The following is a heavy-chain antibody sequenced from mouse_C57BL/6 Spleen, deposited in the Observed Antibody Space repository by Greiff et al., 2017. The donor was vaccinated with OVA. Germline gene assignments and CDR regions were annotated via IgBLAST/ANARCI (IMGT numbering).Heavy chain of an antibody. J-gene: IGHJ2*01. Sequence: ESGPGLVKPSQSLSLTCSVTGYSITSGYYWNWIRQFPGNKLEWMGYISYDGSNNYNPSLKNRISITRDTSKNQFFLKLNAVTTEDTATYYCARDYGSSYSYYFDYWGQGTTRTVSS. CDR3: ARDYGSSYSYYFDY. CDR2: ISYDGSN. CDR1: GYSITSGYY. V-gene: IGHV3-6*01. D-gene: IGHD1-1*01.